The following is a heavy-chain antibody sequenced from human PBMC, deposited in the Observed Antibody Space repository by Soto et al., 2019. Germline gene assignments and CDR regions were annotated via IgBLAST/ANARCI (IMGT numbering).Heavy chain of an antibody. Sequence: ASVNVSCKASGYTFTSYGISWVRQGPGQGLEWMGWISACNGNTNYAQKLQGRVTMTTDTSTSTAYMELRSLRSDDTAVYYCARDIFGDDFWSGYPSSYYYYYGMDVWGQGTTVTVSS. CDR1: GYTFTSYG. CDR3: ARDIFGDDFWSGYPSSYYYYYGMDV. CDR2: ISACNGNT. D-gene: IGHD3-3*01. V-gene: IGHV1-18*01. J-gene: IGHJ6*02.